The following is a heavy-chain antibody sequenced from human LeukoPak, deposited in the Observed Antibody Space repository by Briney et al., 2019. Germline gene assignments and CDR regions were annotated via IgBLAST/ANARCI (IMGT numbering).Heavy chain of an antibody. Sequence: SETLSLTCTVSGGSINSYYWSWIRQPPGKGLEWIAYIYHSGSANYNPSLKSRVTISVDTSKNQFSLKLSSVTAADTAVYYCARDRRSGYSYGYGSYYFDYWGQGTLVAVSS. CDR1: GGSINSYY. CDR3: ARDRRSGYSYGYGSYYFDY. J-gene: IGHJ4*02. CDR2: IYHSGSA. D-gene: IGHD5-18*01. V-gene: IGHV4-59*12.